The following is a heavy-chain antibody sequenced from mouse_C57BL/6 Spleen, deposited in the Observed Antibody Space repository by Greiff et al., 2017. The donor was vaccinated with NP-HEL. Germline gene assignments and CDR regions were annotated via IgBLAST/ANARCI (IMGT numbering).Heavy chain of an antibody. D-gene: IGHD2-5*01. J-gene: IGHJ2*01. CDR1: GYTFTSYW. CDR3: ARPSYYSNLFDY. Sequence: QVQLQQPGAELVMPGASVKLSCKASGYTFTSYWMHWVKQRPGQGLEWIGEIDPSDSYTNYNQKFKGKSTLTVDKSSSTAYMQLSSLTSEDSAVYYCARPSYYSNLFDYWGQGTTLTGSS. V-gene: IGHV1-69*01. CDR2: IDPSDSYT.